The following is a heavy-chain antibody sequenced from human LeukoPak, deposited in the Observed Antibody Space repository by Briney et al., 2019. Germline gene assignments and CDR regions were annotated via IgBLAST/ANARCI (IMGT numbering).Heavy chain of an antibody. Sequence: SVKVSCKASGGTFSSYAISWVRQAPGQGLEWMGGIIPIFGTANYAQKFRGRVTITTDESTSTAYMELSSLRSEDTAVYYCASYRYSSSWYPTFDYWGQGTLVTVSS. D-gene: IGHD6-13*01. CDR1: GGTFSSYA. CDR2: IIPIFGTA. J-gene: IGHJ4*02. CDR3: ASYRYSSSWYPTFDY. V-gene: IGHV1-69*05.